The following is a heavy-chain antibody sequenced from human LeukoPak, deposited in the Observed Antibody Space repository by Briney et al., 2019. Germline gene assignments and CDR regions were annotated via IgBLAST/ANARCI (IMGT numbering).Heavy chain of an antibody. CDR1: GYTLTELS. CDR3: ATVPAYYDFWSGYPNWFDP. J-gene: IGHJ5*02. Sequence: ASVKVSCKVSGYTLTELSMHWVRQAPGKGLEWMGGFDPEDGETIYAQKFQGRVTMTEDTSTDTAYMELSSLRSEDTAVYYCATVPAYYDFWSGYPNWFDPWGQGTLVTVSS. V-gene: IGHV1-24*01. D-gene: IGHD3-3*01. CDR2: FDPEDGET.